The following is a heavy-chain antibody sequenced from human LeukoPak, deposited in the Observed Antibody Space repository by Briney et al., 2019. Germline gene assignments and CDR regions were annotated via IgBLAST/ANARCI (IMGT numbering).Heavy chain of an antibody. V-gene: IGHV4-34*01. CDR2: IYHSGST. D-gene: IGHD3-22*01. Sequence: SETLSLTCAVYGGSFSDYWWTWIRQPPGKGLEWIGSIYHSGSTYYNPSLKSRVTISVDTSKNQFSLKLSSVTAADTAVYYCASNYYDSSGFDAFDIWGQGTMVTVSS. J-gene: IGHJ3*02. CDR1: GGSFSDYW. CDR3: ASNYYDSSGFDAFDI.